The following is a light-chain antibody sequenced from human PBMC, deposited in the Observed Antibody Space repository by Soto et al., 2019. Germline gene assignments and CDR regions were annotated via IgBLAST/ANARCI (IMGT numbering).Light chain of an antibody. CDR1: QSISSY. CDR2: AAS. J-gene: IGKJ4*01. Sequence: DIQMTQSPSSLSASVGDRVTITCRASQSISSYLNWYQQKPGQAPKLLIYAASSLQSGVPSRFCGSGSGTDFTLTISSLQPEDFATYYCQQSYSTLLTVGGGTKVEIK. CDR3: QQSYSTLLT. V-gene: IGKV1-39*01.